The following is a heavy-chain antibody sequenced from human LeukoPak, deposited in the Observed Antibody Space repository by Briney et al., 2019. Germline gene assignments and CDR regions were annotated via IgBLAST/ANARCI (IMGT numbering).Heavy chain of an antibody. CDR1: GYTFTGYY. CDR2: INPNSGGT. CDR3: ARDMSRYSSSSGYYYYYMDV. D-gene: IGHD6-6*01. J-gene: IGHJ6*03. Sequence: ASVKVSCKASGYTFTGYYMDWVRQAPGQGLEWMGWINPNSGGTNYAQKFQGRVTMTRDTSISTAYMELSRLRSDDTAVYYCARDMSRYSSSSGYYYYYMDVWGKGTTVTVSS. V-gene: IGHV1-2*02.